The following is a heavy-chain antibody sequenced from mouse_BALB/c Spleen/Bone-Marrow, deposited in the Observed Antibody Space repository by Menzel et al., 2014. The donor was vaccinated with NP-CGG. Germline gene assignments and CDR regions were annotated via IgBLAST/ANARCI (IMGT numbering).Heavy chain of an antibody. V-gene: IGHV1-4*01. CDR3: AKRDIYYGYDGNAMDY. J-gene: IGHJ4*01. Sequence: QVQLKDSGAELTRPGASVKMSCKASGYTFTTYTMHWVKQRPGQGLEWIGYINPSSGYTNYNQKFKDKATLTADKSSNTAYMQLSSLTSEDSAVYFCAKRDIYYGYDGNAMDYWGQGTSVTVSS. D-gene: IGHD2-2*01. CDR1: GYTFTTYT. CDR2: INPSSGYT.